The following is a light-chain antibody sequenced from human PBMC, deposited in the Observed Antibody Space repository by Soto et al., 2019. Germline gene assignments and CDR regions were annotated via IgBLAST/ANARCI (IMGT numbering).Light chain of an antibody. CDR1: ASSIAARYD. J-gene: IGLJ3*02. Sequence: QSVLTQPPSVSGAPGQRVTISCTGTASSIAARYDVHWYQQIPGKAPKLLIYGNNNRPSGVPDRFSASKSGISASLAITGLQADDEADYYCQSYDNSLNEWVFGGGTKVT. V-gene: IGLV1-40*01. CDR3: QSYDNSLNEWV. CDR2: GNN.